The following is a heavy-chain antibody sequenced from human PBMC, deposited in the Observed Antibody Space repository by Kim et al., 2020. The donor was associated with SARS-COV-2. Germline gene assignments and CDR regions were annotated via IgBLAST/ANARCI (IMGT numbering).Heavy chain of an antibody. V-gene: IGHV3-30*01. J-gene: IGHJ4*02. CDR3: ARDSYDYVWGSYRFSY. Sequence: DSGKGRFTISRDNSKNTLYLQMNSLRAEDTAVYYCARDSYDYVWGSYRFSYWGQGTLVTVSS. D-gene: IGHD3-16*02.